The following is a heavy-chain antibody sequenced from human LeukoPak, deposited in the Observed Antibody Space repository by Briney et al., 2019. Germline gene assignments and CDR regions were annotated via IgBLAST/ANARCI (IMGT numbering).Heavy chain of an antibody. Sequence: SETLSLTCTVSGGSISSSSYYWGWIRQPPEKGLEWIGSIHYSGSTYCNPSLKSRVTISVDTSKNQFSLKLSSVTAADTAVYYCARRAGYCSRTSCYAGAFDIWGQGTMVTVSS. J-gene: IGHJ3*02. CDR2: IHYSGST. CDR1: GGSISSSSYY. V-gene: IGHV4-39*01. D-gene: IGHD2-2*01. CDR3: ARRAGYCSRTSCYAGAFDI.